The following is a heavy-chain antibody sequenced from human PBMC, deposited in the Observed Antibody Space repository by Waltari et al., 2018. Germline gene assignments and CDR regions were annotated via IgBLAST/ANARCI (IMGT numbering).Heavy chain of an antibody. CDR2: ISADSGST. CDR1: GFTFSGYV. J-gene: IGHJ4*02. V-gene: IGHV3-23*01. CDR3: AKGSSTGRPYYFDY. Sequence: EVQLLGSGGGLVQPGGSLRLSCAASGFTFSGYVMSWVRQAPGKGLDWFSSISADSGSTYCGDAVKGRFTISRDNSRNTLYLQMDSLRAEDTAIYYCAKGSSTGRPYYFDYWGQGTLVTVSS.